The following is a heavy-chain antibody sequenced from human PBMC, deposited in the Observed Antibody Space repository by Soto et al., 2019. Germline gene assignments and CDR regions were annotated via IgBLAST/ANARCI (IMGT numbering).Heavy chain of an antibody. D-gene: IGHD6-6*01. J-gene: IGHJ6*02. Sequence: QVQLVQSGAEVKKPGASGRVSCKASGYTFSSYGISWVRKAPGQGLEWMGWISVYNGDTKYAQQFQGRVTMTTDTTTSTDSMELRSLRSDDTAVYYCARSTMEYSSSLGYFYYDMDVWGQGTTVTVSS. CDR3: ARSTMEYSSSLGYFYYDMDV. CDR1: GYTFSSYG. V-gene: IGHV1-18*01. CDR2: ISVYNGDT.